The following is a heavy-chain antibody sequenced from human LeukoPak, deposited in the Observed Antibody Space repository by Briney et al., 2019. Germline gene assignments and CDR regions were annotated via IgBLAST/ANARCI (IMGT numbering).Heavy chain of an antibody. D-gene: IGHD2-15*01. CDR1: GYTITRYG. Sequence: ASVKVSCKASGYTITRYGISWVRQAPGQGLEWMGWISAYNGNTNYAQKLQGRVTMTTDTSTSTAYMELRSLRSDGTAVYYCARDGDCSGGSCYLYGFDYWGQGTLVTVSS. CDR2: ISAYNGNT. V-gene: IGHV1-18*01. J-gene: IGHJ4*02. CDR3: ARDGDCSGGSCYLYGFDY.